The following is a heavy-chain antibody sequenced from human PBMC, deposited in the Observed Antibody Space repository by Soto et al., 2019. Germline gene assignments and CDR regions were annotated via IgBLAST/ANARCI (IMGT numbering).Heavy chain of an antibody. CDR1: GFSLSTSGVG. Sequence: ESGPTLVNPTQTLTLTCTFSGFSLSTSGVGVGWIRQPPGKALEWLALIYWNDDKRYSPSLKSRLTITKDTSKNQVVLTMTNMDPVDTATYFCALTSAFYTAMVNNVNLFDPWGQGSLVTVSS. V-gene: IGHV2-5*01. J-gene: IGHJ5*02. CDR2: IYWNDDK. D-gene: IGHD5-18*01. CDR3: ALTSAFYTAMVNNVNLFDP.